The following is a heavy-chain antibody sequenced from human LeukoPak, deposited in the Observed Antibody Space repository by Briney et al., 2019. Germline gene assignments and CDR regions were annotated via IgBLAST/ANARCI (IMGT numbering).Heavy chain of an antibody. Sequence: GRSLRLSCAASGFTFSSYGMHWVRQAPGKGLEWVAVIWYDGSNKCYADSVKGRFTISRDNSKNTLYLQMNSLRAEDTAVYYCAREKLRGILYYGMDVWGKGTTVTASS. CDR2: IWYDGSNK. V-gene: IGHV3-33*01. CDR1: GFTFSSYG. J-gene: IGHJ6*04. D-gene: IGHD2/OR15-2a*01. CDR3: AREKLRGILYYGMDV.